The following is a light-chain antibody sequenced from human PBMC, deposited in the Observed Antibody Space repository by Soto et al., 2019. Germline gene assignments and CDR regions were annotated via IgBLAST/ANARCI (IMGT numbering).Light chain of an antibody. J-gene: IGKJ4*01. Sequence: DIVMTQSPDSLAVSLGERATINCKSSQSVLYSSNNKNYLAWYQQKPGQPPNLLIYWASTRESGVPDRFSGSGSGTEFTLTISSLQAEDVAVYYCQQYYTTPITFGGGTKVEIK. V-gene: IGKV4-1*01. CDR3: QQYYTTPIT. CDR1: QSVLYSSNNKNY. CDR2: WAS.